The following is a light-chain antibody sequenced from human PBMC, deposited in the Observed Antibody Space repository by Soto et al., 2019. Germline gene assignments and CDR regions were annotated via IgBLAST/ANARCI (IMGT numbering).Light chain of an antibody. V-gene: IGKV3-20*01. CDR2: GAS. J-gene: IGKJ1*01. CDR3: QQYGASPRT. Sequence: EIVLTQSPGPLSLSPGESATLLCRASHFVSSRSLAWYQQKPGQAPRLLIYGASTRATGIPDRFSGSGSGTDFTLTITPLEPEDFAVYYCQQYGASPRTFGQGTKVDIK. CDR1: HFVSSRS.